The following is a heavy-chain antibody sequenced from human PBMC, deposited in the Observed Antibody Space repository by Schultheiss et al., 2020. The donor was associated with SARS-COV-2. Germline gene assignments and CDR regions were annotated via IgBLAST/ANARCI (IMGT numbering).Heavy chain of an antibody. CDR2: IYSSGIK. CDR1: GGSISSGSYY. D-gene: IGHD3-9*01. V-gene: IGHV4-31*03. Sequence: SQTLSLTCTVSGGSISSGSYYWSWIRQHPGRGLEWIGYIYSSGIKFYNPSLNSRVTMSTDTSKNQFSLKLSSVTAADTAVYYCARGRLVRLLGAFDLWGQGTTVTVSS. CDR3: ARGRLVRLLGAFDL. J-gene: IGHJ3*01.